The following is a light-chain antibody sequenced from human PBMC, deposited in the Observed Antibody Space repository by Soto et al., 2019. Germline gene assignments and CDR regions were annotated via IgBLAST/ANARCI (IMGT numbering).Light chain of an antibody. CDR1: QSVISTS. CDR2: GAS. CDR3: QQYGSXPLT. Sequence: EIVLTQSPGTLSLSPGERATLSCRTSQSVISTSLAWYQQKPGQAPRLLIYGASNRATGIPDRFSGSGSGTDFTLTINRXXXXDFAMYYCQQYGSXPLTFGGGTKXEX. J-gene: IGKJ4*01. V-gene: IGKV3-20*01.